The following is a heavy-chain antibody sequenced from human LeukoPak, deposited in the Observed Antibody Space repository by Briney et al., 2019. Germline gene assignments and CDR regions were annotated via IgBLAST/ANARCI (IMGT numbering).Heavy chain of an antibody. V-gene: IGHV1-18*01. D-gene: IGHD3-22*01. J-gene: IGHJ4*02. CDR2: ISAYNGNT. Sequence: GASVKVSCKASGYTFTSYGISWVRQAPGQGLEWMGWISAYNGNTNYAQKLQGRVTMTTDTSTSTAYTELRSLRSDDTAVYYCARAPPYDSSGYYWEWGQGTLVTVSS. CDR3: ARAPPYDSSGYYWE. CDR1: GYTFTSYG.